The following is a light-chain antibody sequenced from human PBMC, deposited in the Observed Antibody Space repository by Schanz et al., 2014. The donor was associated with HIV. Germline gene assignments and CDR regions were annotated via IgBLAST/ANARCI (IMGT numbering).Light chain of an antibody. CDR1: QSVGTI. Sequence: EIVMTQSPDTLSLIPGEGATLSCRASQSVGTILAWYQQKPGQAPRLLIYGASTRATGIPGRFSGSGSGTEFTLTISSLQSEDFAVYYCQQYNTWPRTFGQGTKVEIK. CDR2: GAS. CDR3: QQYNTWPRT. J-gene: IGKJ1*01. V-gene: IGKV3-15*01.